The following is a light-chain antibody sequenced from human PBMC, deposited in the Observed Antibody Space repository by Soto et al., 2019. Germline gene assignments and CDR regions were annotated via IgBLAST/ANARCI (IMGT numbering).Light chain of an antibody. CDR2: DTS. J-gene: IGKJ1*01. V-gene: IGKV3-11*01. CDR3: VHRYTLPCT. CDR1: QSVGDY. Sequence: EIMLTQSPGTLSLSPGERATLSCRASQSVGDYVAWYQQKPGQALRLLIYDTSHRATGIPARFSGSGSGTDYTLTISNLEPEDFAVYHCVHRYTLPCTCGQGSKVEIK.